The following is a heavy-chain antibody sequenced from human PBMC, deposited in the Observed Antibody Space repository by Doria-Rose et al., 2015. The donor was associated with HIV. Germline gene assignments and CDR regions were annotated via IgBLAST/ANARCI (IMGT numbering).Heavy chain of an antibody. CDR2: MFSDDER. Sequence: QESGPVLVKPTETLTLTCTVSGVSLSSPGMGVSWIRQPPGKALEWLSNMFSDDERSYKTSLKSRLTISRGTSKSQVVLTMTDMDPVDTATYYCARIKSSRWYHKYYFDFWGQGTLVIVPA. D-gene: IGHD6-13*01. CDR1: GVSLSSPGMG. CDR3: ARIKSSRWYHKYYFDF. V-gene: IGHV2-26*01. J-gene: IGHJ4*02.